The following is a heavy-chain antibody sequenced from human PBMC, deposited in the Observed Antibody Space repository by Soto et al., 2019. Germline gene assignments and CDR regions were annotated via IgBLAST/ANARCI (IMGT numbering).Heavy chain of an antibody. CDR1: GGSISSGDYY. V-gene: IGHV4-30-4*01. D-gene: IGHD3-3*01. Sequence: SETLSLTCTVSGGSISSGDYYWSWIRQPPGKGLEWIGYIYYSGTTYYNPSLKSRVTISVDTSKNQFSLKLSSVTAADTAVYYCARAGNERGPDFWSGYYTYSMDVWGQGTTVTVSS. CDR3: ARAGNERGPDFWSGYYTYSMDV. J-gene: IGHJ6*02. CDR2: IYYSGTT.